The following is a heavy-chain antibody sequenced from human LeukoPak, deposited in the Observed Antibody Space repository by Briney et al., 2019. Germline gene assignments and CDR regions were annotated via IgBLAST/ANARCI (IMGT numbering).Heavy chain of an antibody. Sequence: SETLSLTCTVSCGSISSYYWSWIRQPPGKGLEWIGYIYYSGSTNYNPSLKSRVTISVDTSKNQFSLKLSSVTAADTVVYYCARAGRACSGGSCYEYFDYWGQGTLVTVSS. J-gene: IGHJ4*02. CDR3: ARAGRACSGGSCYEYFDY. D-gene: IGHD2-15*01. CDR2: IYYSGST. CDR1: CGSISSYY. V-gene: IGHV4-59*01.